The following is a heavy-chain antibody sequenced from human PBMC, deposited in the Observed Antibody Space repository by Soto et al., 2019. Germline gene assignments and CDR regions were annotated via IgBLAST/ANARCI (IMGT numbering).Heavy chain of an antibody. CDR1: GGSISSSSYY. D-gene: IGHD2-15*01. V-gene: IGHV4-39*01. J-gene: IGHJ6*03. CDR2: IYSTERT. Sequence: SETLSLTSTVSGGSISSSSYYCGRIRQPPGKGLEWVGSIYSTERTYYNPSLKSRVTISVDTSKNQFSLKLSSVTAADTAVYYCASLYCCDGSCYSTGYYMDVWGKGTTVT. CDR3: ASLYCCDGSCYSTGYYMDV.